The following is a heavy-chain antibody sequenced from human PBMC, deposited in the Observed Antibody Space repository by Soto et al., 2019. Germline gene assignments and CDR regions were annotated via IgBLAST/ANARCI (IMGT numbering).Heavy chain of an antibody. D-gene: IGHD3-22*01. V-gene: IGHV4-34*01. CDR3: AGRGGDYYDSSGPEDY. Sequence: SETLSLTCAVYGGSFSGCYWSWIRQPPGKGLEWIGEINHSGSTNYNPSLKSRVTISVDTSKNQFSLKLSSVTAADTAVYYCAGRGGDYYDSSGPEDYWGQGTLVTVS. CDR2: INHSGST. CDR1: GGSFSGCY. J-gene: IGHJ4*02.